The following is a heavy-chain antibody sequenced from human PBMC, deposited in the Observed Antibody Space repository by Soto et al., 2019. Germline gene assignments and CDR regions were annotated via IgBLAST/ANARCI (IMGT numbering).Heavy chain of an antibody. D-gene: IGHD2-21*01. CDR3: ARGGFRKSPRYYGMDV. CDR1: GFTFSSYA. V-gene: IGHV3-30-3*01. J-gene: IGHJ6*02. CDR2: ISYDGSNK. Sequence: QVQLVESGGGVVQPGRSLRLSCVASGFTFSSYAMHWVRQAPGKGLEWVAVISYDGSNKYYADSVKGRFTISRDNSKNTLYLQMNSLRAEDTAVYYCARGGFRKSPRYYGMDVWGQGTTVTVSS.